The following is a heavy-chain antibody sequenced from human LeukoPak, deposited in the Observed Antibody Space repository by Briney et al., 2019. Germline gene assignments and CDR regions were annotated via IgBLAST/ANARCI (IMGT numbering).Heavy chain of an antibody. CDR2: ISSSGSTI. Sequence: GGSLRLSCAASGFTFSDYYMSWIRQAPGKGLEWVSYISSSGSTIYYADSAKGRFTISRDNAKNSLSLEMNSLRAEDTAVYYCARDANEYSSPPDVWGKGTTVTVSS. V-gene: IGHV3-11*04. D-gene: IGHD6-6*01. CDR3: ARDANEYSSPPDV. J-gene: IGHJ6*04. CDR1: GFTFSDYY.